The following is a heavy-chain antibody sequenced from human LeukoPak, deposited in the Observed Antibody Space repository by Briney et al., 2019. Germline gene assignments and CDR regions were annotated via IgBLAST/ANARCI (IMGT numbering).Heavy chain of an antibody. Sequence: GGSLRLSCAVSGFTFSNYAMSWVRQAPGKGLEWVATISEFTGNRYYADSVKGRFTISTDNSKNTLYLQMSSLRAEDTAVYFCAKDRSWRSTSSITFDYWGQGTLVTVSS. D-gene: IGHD2-2*01. CDR1: GFTFSNYA. CDR2: ISEFTGNR. J-gene: IGHJ4*02. CDR3: AKDRSWRSTSSITFDY. V-gene: IGHV3-23*01.